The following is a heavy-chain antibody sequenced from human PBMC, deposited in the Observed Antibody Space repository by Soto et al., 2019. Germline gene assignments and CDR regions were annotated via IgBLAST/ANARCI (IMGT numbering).Heavy chain of an antibody. Sequence: QITLKESGPTLVKPTQTLTLTCTFSGFSLSTSGVGVGWIRQPPGKALEWLALIYWDDDKRYSPSLKSRLTITKDTSKNQVVLTMTNMDPVDTATYYCARRYCSGGSCYDAFDIWGQGTMVTVSS. V-gene: IGHV2-5*02. CDR2: IYWDDDK. CDR1: GFSLSTSGVG. CDR3: ARRYCSGGSCYDAFDI. D-gene: IGHD2-15*01. J-gene: IGHJ3*02.